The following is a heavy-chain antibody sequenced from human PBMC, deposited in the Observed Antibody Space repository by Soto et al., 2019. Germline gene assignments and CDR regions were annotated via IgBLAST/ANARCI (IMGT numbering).Heavy chain of an antibody. D-gene: IGHD3-10*02. J-gene: IGHJ5*02. Sequence: QVQLQESGPGLVKPSETLSLTCTVSGGSISSYYWSWIRQPPGKGLEWIGFIFYSGSTSYNPSLKSRVTISRDTSEDQFSLKLTSVTAADTAVYYCASMIGDPVLSFDAWGQGTLVAVSS. CDR1: GGSISSYY. CDR2: IFYSGST. CDR3: ASMIGDPVLSFDA. V-gene: IGHV4-59*01.